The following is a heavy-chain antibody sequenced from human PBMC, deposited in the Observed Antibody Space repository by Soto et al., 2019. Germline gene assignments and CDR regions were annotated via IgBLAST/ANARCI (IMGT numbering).Heavy chain of an antibody. CDR2: IIPIFGTA. CDR3: ARAPGFGELLAYYYYGMDV. D-gene: IGHD3-10*01. V-gene: IGHV1-69*06. CDR1: GGTFSSYA. J-gene: IGHJ6*02. Sequence: SVKVSCKASGGTFSSYAISWVRQARGQGLEWMGGIIPIFGTANYAQKFQGRVTITADKSTSTAYMELSSLRSEDTAVYYCARAPGFGELLAYYYYGMDVWGQGTTVTVSS.